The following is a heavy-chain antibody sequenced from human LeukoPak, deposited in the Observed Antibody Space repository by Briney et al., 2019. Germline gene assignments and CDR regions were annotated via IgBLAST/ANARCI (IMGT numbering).Heavy chain of an antibody. J-gene: IGHJ5*02. CDR2: LDPSGGST. CDR1: AYTFTNYY. CDR3: ARVGDNYGTWFDP. Sequence: ASVKVSCKASAYTFTNYYMHWVRRAPGQGLELMGILDPSGGSTSYAQKFQGRVTMTRDTSTSTVYMELSSLRSDDTAIYYCARVGDNYGTWFDPWGQGTLVTVSS. D-gene: IGHD5-18*01. V-gene: IGHV1-46*01.